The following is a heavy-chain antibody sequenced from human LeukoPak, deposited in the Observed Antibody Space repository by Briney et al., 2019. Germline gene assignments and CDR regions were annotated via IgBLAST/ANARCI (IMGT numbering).Heavy chain of an antibody. Sequence: PSETLSLTCAVSGGSISSGGYSWSWIRQPPGKGLEWIGYIYHSGSIYYNPSLKSRVTISVDRSKNQFSLKLSSVTAADTAVYYCASTYYYDSSGYLGAFDIWGQGTMVTVSS. D-gene: IGHD3-22*01. CDR2: IYHSGSI. J-gene: IGHJ3*02. CDR3: ASTYYYDSSGYLGAFDI. V-gene: IGHV4-30-2*01. CDR1: GGSISSGGYS.